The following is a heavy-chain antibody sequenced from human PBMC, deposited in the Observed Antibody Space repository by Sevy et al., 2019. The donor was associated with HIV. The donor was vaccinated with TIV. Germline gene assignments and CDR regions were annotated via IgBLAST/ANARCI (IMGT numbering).Heavy chain of an antibody. Sequence: SETLSLTRTVSGGSISSYLWSWIRRSPGKGLEWIGYIFYSGSTNYNPSLKSRVTISVDTSKNQLSLKLSSVTAADTAVCYCARLGSSPYYYYYYMDVWGKGTTVTVSS. CDR1: GGSISSYL. D-gene: IGHD6-6*01. CDR2: IFYSGST. CDR3: ARLGSSPYYYYYYMDV. J-gene: IGHJ6*03. V-gene: IGHV4-59*08.